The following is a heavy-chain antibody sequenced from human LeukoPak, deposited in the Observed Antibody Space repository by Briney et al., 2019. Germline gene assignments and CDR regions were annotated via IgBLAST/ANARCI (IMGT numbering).Heavy chain of an antibody. V-gene: IGHV1-69*13. CDR1: GGTFSSYA. Sequence: ASVKVSCKASGGTFSSYAISWVRHAPGQGLEWMGGIIPIFGTSNYAQKFQGRVTITADESTSTAYMELSSLRSEDTAVYYCARAPMGGYSYGRFDYWGQGTLVTVSS. CDR2: IIPIFGTS. D-gene: IGHD5-18*01. CDR3: ARAPMGGYSYGRFDY. J-gene: IGHJ4*02.